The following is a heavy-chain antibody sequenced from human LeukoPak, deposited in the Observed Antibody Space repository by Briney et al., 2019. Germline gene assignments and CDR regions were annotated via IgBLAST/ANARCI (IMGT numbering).Heavy chain of an antibody. D-gene: IGHD1-14*01. CDR1: GGSISSYY. Sequence: SQTLSLTCTVSGGSISSYYWSWIRQPPGKGLEWIGYIYYSGSTNYNPSLKSRVTISVDTSKNQFSLKLSSVTAADTAVYYCARGRPTGWFDPWGQGTLVTVSS. V-gene: IGHV4-59*01. J-gene: IGHJ5*02. CDR3: ARGRPTGWFDP. CDR2: IYYSGST.